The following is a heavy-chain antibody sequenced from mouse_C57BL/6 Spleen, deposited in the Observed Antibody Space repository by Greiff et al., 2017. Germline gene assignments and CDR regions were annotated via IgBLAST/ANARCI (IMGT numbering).Heavy chain of an antibody. Sequence: EVQLQQSGPELVEPGASVKISCKASGYTFTDYYMNWVKQSHGKSLEWIGDINPNNGGTSYNQKFKGKATLTVDKSSSTAYMELRSLTSEDSAVYYCARPVVATRGYFDVWGTGTTVTVSS. J-gene: IGHJ1*03. CDR2: INPNNGGT. CDR3: ARPVVATRGYFDV. CDR1: GYTFTDYY. V-gene: IGHV1-26*01. D-gene: IGHD1-1*01.